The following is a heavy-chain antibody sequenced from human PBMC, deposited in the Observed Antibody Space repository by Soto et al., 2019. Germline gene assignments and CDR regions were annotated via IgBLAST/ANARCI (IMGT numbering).Heavy chain of an antibody. D-gene: IGHD3-3*01. CDR1: GFTFISYD. CDR3: ARGYDFWSGSYGMDV. V-gene: IGHV3-13*05. CDR2: IGTAGDP. J-gene: IGHJ6*02. Sequence: WGSLRLSCAASGFTFISYDIHFFRQSTGKGLEWVSAIGTAGDPYYPGSVKGRFTISRENAKNSLYLQMNSLRAGDTAVYYCARGYDFWSGSYGMDVWGQGTTVTVSS.